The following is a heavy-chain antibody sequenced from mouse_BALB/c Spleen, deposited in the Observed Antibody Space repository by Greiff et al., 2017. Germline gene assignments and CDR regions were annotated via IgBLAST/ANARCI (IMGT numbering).Heavy chain of an antibody. Sequence: EVQLQESGPGLVKPSQSLSLTCSVTGYSITSGYYWNWIRQFPGNKLEWMGYISYDGSNNYNPSLKNPISITRDTSKNQFFLKLNSVTTEDTATYDCARAMAYYYGGSRYYFDYWGQGTTLTVSS. CDR1: GYSITSGYY. V-gene: IGHV3-6*02. D-gene: IGHD1-1*01. CDR2: ISYDGSN. J-gene: IGHJ2*01. CDR3: ARAMAYYYGGSRYYFDY.